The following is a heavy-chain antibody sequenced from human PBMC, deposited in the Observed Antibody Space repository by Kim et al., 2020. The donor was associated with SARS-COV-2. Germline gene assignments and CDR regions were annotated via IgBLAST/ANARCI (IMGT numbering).Heavy chain of an antibody. CDR3: ARGEYYYGSGALRY. J-gene: IGHJ4*02. V-gene: IGHV3-66*01. Sequence: ANSVKGMFTISRDNSKNTLYLQMNSLGAEDTAVYYCARGEYYYGSGALRYWGQGTLVTVSS. D-gene: IGHD3-10*01.